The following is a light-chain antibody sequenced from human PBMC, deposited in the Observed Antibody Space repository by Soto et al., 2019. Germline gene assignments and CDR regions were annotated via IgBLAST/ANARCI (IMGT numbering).Light chain of an antibody. CDR3: QQYNNWPIT. V-gene: IGKV3-15*01. Sequence: EIVMTQSPATLSVSPGERATLSCRASQNILSNLAWYQQKPGQAPRLLIYGASTRATGIPARFIGSGSGTEFTLTISSLQSEDFEIYYCQQYNNWPITVGQGTRLEIK. CDR2: GAS. CDR1: QNILSN. J-gene: IGKJ5*01.